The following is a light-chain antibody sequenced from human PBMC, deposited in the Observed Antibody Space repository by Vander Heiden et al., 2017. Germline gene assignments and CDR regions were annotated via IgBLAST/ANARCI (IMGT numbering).Light chain of an antibody. J-gene: IGKJ1*01. V-gene: IGKV1-5*03. CDR1: QSVSSW. Sequence: DIQMTQSPSTLSASVGDTVTITCRASQSVSSWSAWYQQKPGKAPKVLIYKTSTLGGGVPSRFSGSGSGTEFTLTISSLQPDDFATYYCQQYNSYSWTFGQGTRVEVK. CDR2: KTS. CDR3: QQYNSYSWT.